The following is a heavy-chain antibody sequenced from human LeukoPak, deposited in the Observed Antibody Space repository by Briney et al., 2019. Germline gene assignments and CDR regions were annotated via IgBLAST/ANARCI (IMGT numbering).Heavy chain of an antibody. J-gene: IGHJ4*02. V-gene: IGHV3-30*01. D-gene: IGHD3-22*01. Sequence: PGGSLRLSCAASGFTFSSYAMHWVRQAPGKGLEWVALISYEGTNKFYEDSVKGRFTISRDNSKNTLFLQVNSLRAEDTAVYYCARDLTGWGESSGYSDYWGQGTLVTVSS. CDR3: ARDLTGWGESSGYSDY. CDR1: GFTFSSYA. CDR2: ISYEGTNK.